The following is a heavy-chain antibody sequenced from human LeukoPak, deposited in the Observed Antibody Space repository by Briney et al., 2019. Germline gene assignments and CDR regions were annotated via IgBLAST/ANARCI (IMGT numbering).Heavy chain of an antibody. CDR3: AKSGPSYYYTPGDFS. CDR2: IYYTGST. V-gene: IGHV4-39*01. CDR1: GGSISSSSSY. Sequence: SETLSLTCTVSGGSISSSSSYWGWIRQPPGQGLVWIATIYYTGSTNYNPSLKTRVTISLDTSRNQFSLRLTSVTAADTAVYYCAKSGPSYYYTPGDFSWGQGTLVTVSS. J-gene: IGHJ5*02. D-gene: IGHD3-22*01.